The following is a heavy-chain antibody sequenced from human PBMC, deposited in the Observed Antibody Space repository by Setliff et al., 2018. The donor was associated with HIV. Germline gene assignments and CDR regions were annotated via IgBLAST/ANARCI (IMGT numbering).Heavy chain of an antibody. Sequence: PGGSLRLSCAAAGFTVSSNYMSWVRQAPGKGLEWVSVIYSGGSTYYADSVKGRFTISRDNSKDTLYLQINSLRADDTAVYYCARAPITIFGVLIMPGSYDYWGQGTLVTVSS. J-gene: IGHJ4*02. CDR3: ARAPITIFGVLIMPGSYDY. CDR2: IYSGGST. D-gene: IGHD3-3*01. CDR1: GFTVSSNY. V-gene: IGHV3-66*02.